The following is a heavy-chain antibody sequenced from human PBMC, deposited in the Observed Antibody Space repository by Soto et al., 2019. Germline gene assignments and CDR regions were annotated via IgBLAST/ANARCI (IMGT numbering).Heavy chain of an antibody. CDR1: GFTFSRQG. Sequence: GGSLRLSCAASGFTFSRQGMRWVRQSPGKGLEWVALISYDGSKDYYADSVKGRFTISRDNSKNTLYLQMNRLRPEDTAMYYCAKVGDYSDLHYCDYWGQGTLVTVS. V-gene: IGHV3-30*18. J-gene: IGHJ4*02. CDR3: AKVGDYSDLHYCDY. D-gene: IGHD4-4*01. CDR2: ISYDGSKD.